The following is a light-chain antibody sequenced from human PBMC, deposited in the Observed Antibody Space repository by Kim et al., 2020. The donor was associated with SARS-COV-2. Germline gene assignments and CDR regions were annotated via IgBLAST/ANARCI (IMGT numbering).Light chain of an antibody. V-gene: IGLV2-8*01. CDR3: SSFAGSDKGI. Sequence: QSALTQPPSASGSPGQSVTISCTGTSSDIGATKYVSWYQQHPGKVPKVIIYEVSKRPSGVPDRFSGSKSGNTASLTVSGLQAEDEADYYCSSFAGSDKGIIGGGTQLTVL. J-gene: IGLJ2*01. CDR2: EVS. CDR1: SSDIGATKY.